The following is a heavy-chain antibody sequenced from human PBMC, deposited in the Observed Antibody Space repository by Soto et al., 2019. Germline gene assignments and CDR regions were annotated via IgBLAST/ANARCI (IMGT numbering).Heavy chain of an antibody. J-gene: IGHJ6*02. V-gene: IGHV3-74*03. CDR1: GFTLSSYW. D-gene: IGHD3-22*01. CDR3: ARDEWIDRGMDV. CDR2: INSDGSST. Sequence: EVQLVESGGGLVQPGGSLRLSCAASGFTLSSYWMHWVRQAPGKGLVWVSRINSDGSSTEYADFVKGRFTISRDNAKNALYLQMNSLSDEDTAVYYCARDEWIDRGMDVWGQGTTVTVSS.